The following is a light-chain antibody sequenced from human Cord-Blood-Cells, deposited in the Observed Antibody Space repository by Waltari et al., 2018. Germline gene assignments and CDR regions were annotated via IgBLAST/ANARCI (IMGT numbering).Light chain of an antibody. CDR1: SSDVGGYNY. J-gene: IGLJ3*02. Sequence: QSALTQPASVSGSPGQSITISCTGTSSDVGGYNYVSWYQQHPGKAPKLMIYEVSNRPSGVSNLFSGSKSGHTASLTISGLQAEDEADYYCSSYTSSSTWVFGGGTKLTVL. CDR2: EVS. V-gene: IGLV2-14*01. CDR3: SSYTSSSTWV.